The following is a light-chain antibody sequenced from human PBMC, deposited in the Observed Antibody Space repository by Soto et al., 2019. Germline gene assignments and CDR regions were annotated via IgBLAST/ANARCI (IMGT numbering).Light chain of an antibody. CDR1: SSNIGSNS. J-gene: IGLJ3*02. Sequence: QLVLTQPPSASGTPGQRVAISCSGSSSNIGSNSVNWYQHLPGTAPKLLVYSNNRRPSGVPDRISGSKSGASASLAISGLQSEDEAEYFCAAWDDSLNGWVFGGGTKLTVL. CDR2: SNN. V-gene: IGLV1-44*01. CDR3: AAWDDSLNGWV.